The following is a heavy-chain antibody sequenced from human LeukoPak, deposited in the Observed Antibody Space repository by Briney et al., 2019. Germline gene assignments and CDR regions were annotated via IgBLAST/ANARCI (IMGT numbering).Heavy chain of an antibody. V-gene: IGHV4-59*01. CDR1: GGSISSYY. Sequence: SETLSLTCTVSGGSISSYYWTWIRQPPGKGLEWIGYIYYSGSTNYNPSLKSRVTISVDTSKNQFSLKLSSVTAADTAVYYCARGPAEQQLVEDYFDYWGQGTLVIVSS. J-gene: IGHJ4*02. CDR3: ARGPAEQQLVEDYFDY. CDR2: IYYSGST. D-gene: IGHD6-13*01.